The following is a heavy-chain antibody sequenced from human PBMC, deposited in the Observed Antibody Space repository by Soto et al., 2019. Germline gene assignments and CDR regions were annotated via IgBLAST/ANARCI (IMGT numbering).Heavy chain of an antibody. Sequence: ASVNLSCKASGYTITSYGISWLRKAPGQGLEWMGWINAYNGNTNYAQKFQGRVTMTTDTSTSTAYMELRSLRSDDTAVYYCARDVGYGLIDNWGQGTLVTVSS. CDR2: INAYNGNT. V-gene: IGHV1-18*01. CDR1: GYTITSYG. J-gene: IGHJ4*02. CDR3: ARDVGYGLIDN. D-gene: IGHD5-18*01.